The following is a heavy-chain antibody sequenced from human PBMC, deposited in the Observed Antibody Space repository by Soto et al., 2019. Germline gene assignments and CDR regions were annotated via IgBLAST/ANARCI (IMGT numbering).Heavy chain of an antibody. V-gene: IGHV3-23*01. CDR3: AKDAVAYNGEWDWFDL. D-gene: IGHD3-10*01. J-gene: IGHJ5*02. CDR1: GVTFKNFA. Sequence: EVQLLESGGGVVQPGGALRLSCEASGVTFKNFAVSWVRQAPGKGVEWASAIGGSGSSANYADSVKGRFTVSRDDSKSTLYLQMSGVRVDDTALYYCAKDAVAYNGEWDWFDLWGQGTLVTVSS. CDR2: IGGSGSSA.